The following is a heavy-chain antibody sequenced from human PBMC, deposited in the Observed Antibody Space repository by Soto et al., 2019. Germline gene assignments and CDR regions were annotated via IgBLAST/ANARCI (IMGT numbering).Heavy chain of an antibody. J-gene: IGHJ4*02. CDR2: IYPGDSDT. D-gene: IGHD3-22*01. CDR1: GYSFTSYW. Sequence: GESLKISCKGSGYSFTSYWIGWVRQMPGKGLEWMGIIYPGDSDTRYSPSFQGKVTISADKSISTAYLQWSSLKASDTAMYYCARIRYYYDSSGYPCSFDYWGQGTLVTVSS. V-gene: IGHV5-51*01. CDR3: ARIRYYYDSSGYPCSFDY.